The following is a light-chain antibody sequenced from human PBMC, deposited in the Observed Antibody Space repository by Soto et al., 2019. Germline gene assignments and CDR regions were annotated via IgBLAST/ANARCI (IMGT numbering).Light chain of an antibody. V-gene: IGLV2-14*01. Sequence: QSALTQPASVSGSPGQSITISCTGTSSDVGSYNYVSWYQQHPGKAPKLMIHEVSNRPSGVSNRFSGSKSGNTASLTISGLQAEDEADYYCSSYTSSRAYVFGTGTK. CDR1: SSDVGSYNY. J-gene: IGLJ1*01. CDR3: SSYTSSRAYV. CDR2: EVS.